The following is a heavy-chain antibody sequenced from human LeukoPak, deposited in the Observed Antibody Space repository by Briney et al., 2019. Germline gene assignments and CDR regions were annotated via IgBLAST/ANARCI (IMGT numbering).Heavy chain of an antibody. CDR3: ANAREQLVPLDI. Sequence: GGSLRLSCAASGFTFSSYPMSWVRQAPGKGLEWVSAISGSGGSTYYADSVKGRFTISRDNSKNTLYLQMNSLRAEDTAVYYCANAREQLVPLDIWGQGTMVTVSS. CDR2: ISGSGGST. D-gene: IGHD6-13*01. V-gene: IGHV3-23*01. J-gene: IGHJ3*02. CDR1: GFTFSSYP.